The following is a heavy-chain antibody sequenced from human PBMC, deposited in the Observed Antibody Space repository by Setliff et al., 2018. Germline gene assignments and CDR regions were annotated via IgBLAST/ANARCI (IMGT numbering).Heavy chain of an antibody. CDR2: IYYSGST. CDR3: ARIAYGSGSYYFDY. CDR1: GGSISTSSYY. V-gene: IGHV4-39*07. J-gene: IGHJ4*02. D-gene: IGHD3-10*01. Sequence: SETLSLTCTVSGGSISTSSYYWGWIRQPPGKGLEWIGSIYYSGSTYYNPSLKSRITLSVEPSKNQFSLRVSSVTAADTAVYYCARIAYGSGSYYFDYWGQGTLVTVSS.